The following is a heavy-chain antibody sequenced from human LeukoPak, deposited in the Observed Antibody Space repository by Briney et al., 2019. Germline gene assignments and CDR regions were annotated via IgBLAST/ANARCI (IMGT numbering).Heavy chain of an antibody. D-gene: IGHD2-15*01. V-gene: IGHV3-74*01. Sequence: GGSLRLSCAASGFTFSSYWMHWVRQAPGKGLVWVSRINSDGSSTSYADSVKGRFTISRDNAKNTLYLQMNSLRAEDTAVYYCAKDWRRIVVVGPITRHGNYMDVWGKGTTVTISS. CDR1: GFTFSSYW. J-gene: IGHJ6*03. CDR2: INSDGSST. CDR3: AKDWRRIVVVGPITRHGNYMDV.